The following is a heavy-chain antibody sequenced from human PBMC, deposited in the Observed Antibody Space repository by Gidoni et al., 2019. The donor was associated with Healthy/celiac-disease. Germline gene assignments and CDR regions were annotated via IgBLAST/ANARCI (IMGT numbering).Heavy chain of an antibody. V-gene: IGHV3-33*01. J-gene: IGHJ6*02. CDR2: IWYDGSNK. Sequence: QVQRVESGGGVVQPGRSLRLSCAASGFTFSSYGIHGVRQAPGKGLEWVAVIWYDGSNKDYADPVKGRFTISRDNSKNTLYLQRNSLRAEDTAVYYCAGYDFWSGSKSSSSEYGMDVWGQVTTVTVSS. CDR3: AGYDFWSGSKSSSSEYGMDV. D-gene: IGHD3-3*01. CDR1: GFTFSSYG.